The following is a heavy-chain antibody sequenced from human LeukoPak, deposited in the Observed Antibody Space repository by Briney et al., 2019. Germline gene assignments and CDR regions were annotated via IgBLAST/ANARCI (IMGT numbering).Heavy chain of an antibody. CDR2: IYDSGRT. V-gene: IGHV4-61*01. Sequence: SETLSLTCTVSGGSVSSGSYFWTWIRQSPGKRLEYVGYIYDSGRTNYNPSLKSRVTISKDTSKNQFSLKLSSVTAADTAVYYCARNERWLQFGTPIDAFDIWGQGTMVTVSS. J-gene: IGHJ3*02. CDR1: GGSVSSGSYF. CDR3: ARNERWLQFGTPIDAFDI. D-gene: IGHD5-24*01.